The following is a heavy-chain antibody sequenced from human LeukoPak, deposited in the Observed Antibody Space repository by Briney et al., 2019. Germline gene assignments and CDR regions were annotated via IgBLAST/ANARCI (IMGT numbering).Heavy chain of an antibody. Sequence: GASVKVSCKASGYTFSTYWIHWVRQAPGQGLEWMGTINPSEVRTSYAQNFQGRVTMTGDTSTSTVYMELSSLRSEDTAVYYCASPMGLQHPPVYMDVWGKGTTVTVSS. CDR3: ASPMGLQHPPVYMDV. CDR1: GYTFSTYW. V-gene: IGHV1-46*01. D-gene: IGHD4-11*01. CDR2: INPSEVRT. J-gene: IGHJ6*03.